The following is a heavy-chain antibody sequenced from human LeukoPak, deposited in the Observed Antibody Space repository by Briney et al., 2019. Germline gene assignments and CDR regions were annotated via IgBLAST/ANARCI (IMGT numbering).Heavy chain of an antibody. J-gene: IGHJ4*02. CDR1: GYTFTGYY. CDR2: INPNSGGT. CDR3: ARGGYCGGDCYSDY. D-gene: IGHD2-21*02. Sequence: ASVKVSCKASGYTFTGYYMHWVRQAPGQGLEWMGWINPNSGGTNYAQKFQGWVTMTRDTSISTAYMELSRLRSEDTAVYYCARGGYCGGDCYSDYWGQGTLVTVSS. V-gene: IGHV1-2*04.